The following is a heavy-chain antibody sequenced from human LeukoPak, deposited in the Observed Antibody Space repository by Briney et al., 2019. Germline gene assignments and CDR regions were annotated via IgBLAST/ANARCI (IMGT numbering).Heavy chain of an antibody. D-gene: IGHD3-16*01. CDR2: IYYSGST. Sequence: PSETLSLTCTVSGGSISSYYWSWIRQPPGKGLEWSGYIYYSGSTNYNPSLKSRVTISVDTSKNQFSLKLSSVTAADTAVYYCARETSQKGAHYMDVWGKGTTVTISS. CDR1: GGSISSYY. V-gene: IGHV4-59*01. CDR3: ARETSQKGAHYMDV. J-gene: IGHJ6*03.